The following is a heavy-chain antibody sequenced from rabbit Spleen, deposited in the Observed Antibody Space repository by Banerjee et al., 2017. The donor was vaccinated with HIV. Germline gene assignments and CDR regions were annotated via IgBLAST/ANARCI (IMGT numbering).Heavy chain of an antibody. J-gene: IGHJ4*01. CDR2: INAVTGKA. Sequence: QERLVESGGGLVMPEGSLKLSCTASGFSFSNTAVMCWVRQAPGKRLEWIACINAVTGKAIYASWVNGRFTISKASSTTVTLQMTSLTAADTATYFCATCVEYDGDFNLWGPGTLVTVS. V-gene: IGHV1S45*01. CDR3: ATCVEYDGDFNL. CDR1: GFSFSNTAV. D-gene: IGHD2-1*01.